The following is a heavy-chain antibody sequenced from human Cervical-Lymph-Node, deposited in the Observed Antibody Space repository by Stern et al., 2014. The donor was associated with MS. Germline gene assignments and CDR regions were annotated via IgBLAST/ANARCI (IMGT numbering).Heavy chain of an antibody. CDR2: IIPIFGKA. CDR1: GGTFSSYA. Sequence: QVQLVQSGAEVKKPGSSVKVSCKASGGTFSSYAISWVRQAPGQGLEWMGGIIPIFGKANYAQKFQGRATITAYDSTSTAYMELSSLRSEDSDVYYCASSDGLRPNTQSFQHWGQGTLVTVSS. D-gene: IGHD4-17*01. J-gene: IGHJ1*01. V-gene: IGHV1-69*01. CDR3: ASSDGLRPNTQSFQH.